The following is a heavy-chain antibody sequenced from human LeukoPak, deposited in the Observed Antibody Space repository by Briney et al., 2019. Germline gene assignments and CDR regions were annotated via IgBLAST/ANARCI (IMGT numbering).Heavy chain of an antibody. Sequence: ASVKVSCKASGYTFTGYYMHWVRQAPGRGLEWMGWINPNSGGTNYAQKFQGRVTMTRDTSISTAYMELSRLRSDDTAVYYCARSRGELLWFGELLIDYWGQGTLVTVSS. CDR3: ARSRGELLWFGELLIDY. J-gene: IGHJ4*02. CDR1: GYTFTGYY. D-gene: IGHD3-10*01. CDR2: INPNSGGT. V-gene: IGHV1-2*02.